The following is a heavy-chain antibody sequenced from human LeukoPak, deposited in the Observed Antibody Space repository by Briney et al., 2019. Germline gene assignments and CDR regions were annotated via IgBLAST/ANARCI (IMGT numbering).Heavy chain of an antibody. J-gene: IGHJ5*02. CDR1: GGSISSYY. D-gene: IGHD3-3*01. CDR3: ARVSGFYDSFNWFDP. CDR2: IFYTGST. V-gene: IGHV4-59*01. Sequence: SETLSLTCTVSGGSISSYYWSWIRQPPGKGLEWIGYIFYTGSTGNNPSLMSRATISVDTSKNQFSLKLRSVTAADTAVYYCARVSGFYDSFNWFDPWGQGTLVTVSS.